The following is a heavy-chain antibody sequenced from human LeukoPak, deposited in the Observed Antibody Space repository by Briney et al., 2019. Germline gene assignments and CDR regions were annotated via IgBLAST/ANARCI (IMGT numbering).Heavy chain of an antibody. CDR3: AKDELSSWYTKAVDY. Sequence: GGSLRLSCAASGFTFSSYSMNWVRQAPGKGLEWVSYISSSSSTIYYADSVKGRFTISRDNAKNSLYLQMNSLRAEDTAVYYCAKDELSSWYTKAVDYWGQGTLVTVSS. CDR1: GFTFSSYS. J-gene: IGHJ4*02. CDR2: ISSSSSTI. V-gene: IGHV3-48*01. D-gene: IGHD6-13*01.